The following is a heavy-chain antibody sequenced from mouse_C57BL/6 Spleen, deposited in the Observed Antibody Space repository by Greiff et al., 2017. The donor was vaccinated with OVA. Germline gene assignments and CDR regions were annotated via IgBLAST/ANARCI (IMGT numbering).Heavy chain of an antibody. CDR2: IYPGDGDT. V-gene: IGHV1-82*01. CDR3: AREGTTAVGYFDV. CDR1: GYAFSSSW. D-gene: IGHD1-2*01. J-gene: IGHJ1*03. Sequence: VQLQQSGPGLVKPGASVKISCKASGYAFSSSWMNWVQQRPGKGLEWIGRIYPGDGDTNYNGKFKGKATLTADKSDSTAYMQLSSLTSEDSAVDFCAREGTTAVGYFDVWGTGTTVTVSS.